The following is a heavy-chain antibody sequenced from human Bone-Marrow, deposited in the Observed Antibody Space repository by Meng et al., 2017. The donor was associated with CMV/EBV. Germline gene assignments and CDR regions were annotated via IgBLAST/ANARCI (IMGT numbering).Heavy chain of an antibody. CDR3: ATGVADFEY. CDR1: GYTFTSYD. CDR2: MNPNSGNT. D-gene: IGHD6-19*01. J-gene: IGHJ4*02. Sequence: QVQLVQSGAEVKKPGASVKVSCKASGYTFTSYDINSVRQAAGQGLEWMGWMNPNSGNTDYAQKFQGRVTMTRNISKSTAYMDLSSLRSEDTAVYYCATGVADFEYWGQGTLVTVPS. V-gene: IGHV1-8*01.